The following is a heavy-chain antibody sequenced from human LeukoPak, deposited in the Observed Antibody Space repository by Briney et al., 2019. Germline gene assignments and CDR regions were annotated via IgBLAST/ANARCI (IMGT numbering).Heavy chain of an antibody. CDR2: INTNTGNP. D-gene: IGHD6-19*01. CDR1: GYPFSNYA. V-gene: IGHV7-4-1*02. CDR3: ATVAVAGNFFDH. J-gene: IGHJ4*02. Sequence: ASVKVSCEASGYPFSNYAMTWVRQAPGQGLEWMGWINTNTGNPTYAQDFTGRFVISFDTSGRTTYLQINSLKTDDTAVYYCATVAVAGNFFDHWGQGSLVSVSS.